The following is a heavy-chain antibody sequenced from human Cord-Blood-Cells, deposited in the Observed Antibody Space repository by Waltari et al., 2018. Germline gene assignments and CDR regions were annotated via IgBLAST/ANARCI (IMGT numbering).Heavy chain of an antibody. J-gene: IGHJ4*02. CDR1: GYTFTGYY. Sequence: QVQLVQSGAEVKKPGASVTVSCKASGYTFTGYYMHLVRQAPGQGLEWMGWINTNSGGPNYAQKFQGRVTMTRDTSISTAYMELSRLRSDDTAVYYCARALTAGAGDFDYWGQGTLVTVSS. CDR3: ARALTAGAGDFDY. V-gene: IGHV1-2*02. CDR2: INTNSGGP. D-gene: IGHD7-27*01.